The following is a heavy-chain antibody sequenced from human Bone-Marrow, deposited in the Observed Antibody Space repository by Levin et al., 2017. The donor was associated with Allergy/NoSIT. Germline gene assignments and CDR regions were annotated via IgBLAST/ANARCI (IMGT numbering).Heavy chain of an antibody. CDR1: GYTFTGYY. CDR3: AIPTLPAATPTGLYYYYGMDV. Sequence: ASVKVSCKASGYTFTGYYMHWVRQAPGQGLEWMGWINPNSGGTNYAQKFQGRVTMTRDTSISTAYMELSRLRSDDTAVYYCAIPTLPAATPTGLYYYYGMDVWGQGTTVTVSS. CDR2: INPNSGGT. D-gene: IGHD2-15*01. J-gene: IGHJ6*02. V-gene: IGHV1-2*02.